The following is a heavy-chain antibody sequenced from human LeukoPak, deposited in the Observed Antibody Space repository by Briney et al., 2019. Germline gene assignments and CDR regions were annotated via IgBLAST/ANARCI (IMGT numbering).Heavy chain of an antibody. CDR3: ARDPVEQPYWFFDL. J-gene: IGHJ2*01. CDR1: GVSISSSNSY. Sequence: SETLSLTCTVSGVSISSSNSYWGWIRQPPGKGLEWIGSIYYTGNTYYNASLKSRVTISVDTSKNQFSLKLSSVTAADTAVYYCARDPVEQPYWFFDLWGRGTLVTVSS. D-gene: IGHD1/OR15-1a*01. V-gene: IGHV4-39*07. CDR2: IYYTGNT.